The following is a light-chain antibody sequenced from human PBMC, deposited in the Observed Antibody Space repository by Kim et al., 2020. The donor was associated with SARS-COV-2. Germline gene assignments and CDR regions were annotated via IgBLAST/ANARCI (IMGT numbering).Light chain of an antibody. J-gene: IGKJ1*01. V-gene: IGKV1-17*01. CDR3: LEQNTFPWT. CDR1: HDIRTD. CDR2: SAY. Sequence: DIQMTQSPSSLSASVGDRVTITCRASHDIRTDLSWYQQIPGKAPKRLIYSAYMLQSGVPSRFRGSGSGTGFTLTISSLQPEDFATYYCLEQNTFPWTFGQGTKVDIK.